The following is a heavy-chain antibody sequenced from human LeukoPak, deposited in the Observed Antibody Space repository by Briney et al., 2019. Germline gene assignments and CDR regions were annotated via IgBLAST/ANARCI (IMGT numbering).Heavy chain of an antibody. V-gene: IGHV3-11*01. D-gene: IGHD6-19*01. Sequence: GGSLRLSCAVSGFRVSDYYMSWIRQAPGKGLEWVSYISSSGSTIYYADSVKGRFTISRDNAKNSLYLQMNSLRAEDTAVYYCARVYQWLGMAYFDYWGQGTLVTVSS. CDR2: ISSSGSTI. CDR3: ARVYQWLGMAYFDY. CDR1: GFRVSDYY. J-gene: IGHJ4*02.